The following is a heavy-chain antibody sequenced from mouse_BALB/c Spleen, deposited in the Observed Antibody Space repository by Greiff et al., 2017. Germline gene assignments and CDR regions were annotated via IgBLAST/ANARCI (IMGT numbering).Heavy chain of an antibody. J-gene: IGHJ4*01. CDR2: NDPSDSYT. CDR3: ARDYGSAMDY. Sequence: QVQLQQPGAELVKPGASVKLSCKASGYTFTSYWMHWVKQRPGQGLEWIGENDPSDSYTNYNQKFKGKATLTVDKSSSTAYMQLSSLTSEDSAVYYCARDYGSAMDYWGQGTSVTVSS. V-gene: IGHV1-69*02. D-gene: IGHD1-1*01. CDR1: GYTFTSYW.